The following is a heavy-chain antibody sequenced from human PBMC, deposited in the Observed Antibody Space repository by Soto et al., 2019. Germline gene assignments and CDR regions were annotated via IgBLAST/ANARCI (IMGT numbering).Heavy chain of an antibody. CDR1: GYTFTAYF. CDR2: INPNSGAT. Sequence: ASVKVSCKASGYTFTAYFLHWFRQAPGQGPEWMGWINPNSGATRYAQKFQSRVTMTRDTSIDTAYMELSRLTSDDAAVHYCARGPSHGAFDYWGQGTLVTVSS. CDR3: ARGPSHGAFDY. V-gene: IGHV1-2*02. D-gene: IGHD5-18*01. J-gene: IGHJ4*02.